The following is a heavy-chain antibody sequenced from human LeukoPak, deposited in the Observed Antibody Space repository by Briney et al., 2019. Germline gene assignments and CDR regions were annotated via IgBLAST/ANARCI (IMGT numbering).Heavy chain of an antibody. Sequence: ASVKVSCKASGYTFTSCGISWVRQPPAQGLEGMGWISAYNGNTNYAQKLQGRVTITTDESTSTAYMELSSLRSEDTAVYYCARDLGIVVVTAPLDYWGQGTLVTVSS. CDR3: ARDLGIVVVTAPLDY. CDR1: GYTFTSCG. CDR2: ISAYNGNT. J-gene: IGHJ4*02. V-gene: IGHV1-18*01. D-gene: IGHD2-21*02.